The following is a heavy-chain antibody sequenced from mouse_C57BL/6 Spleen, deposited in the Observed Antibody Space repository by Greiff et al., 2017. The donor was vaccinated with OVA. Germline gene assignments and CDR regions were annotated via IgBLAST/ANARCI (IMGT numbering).Heavy chain of an antibody. J-gene: IGHJ2*01. CDR1: GYTFTSYW. CDR2: IYPSDSET. CDR3: ARREENGPYFDY. Sequence: VQLQQPGAELVRPGSSVKLSCKASGYTFTSYWMDWVKQRPGQGLEWIGNIYPSDSETHYNQKFKDKATLTVDKSSSTAYMQLSSLTSEDSAVYYCARREENGPYFDYWGQGTTLTVSS. D-gene: IGHD1-1*02. V-gene: IGHV1-61*01.